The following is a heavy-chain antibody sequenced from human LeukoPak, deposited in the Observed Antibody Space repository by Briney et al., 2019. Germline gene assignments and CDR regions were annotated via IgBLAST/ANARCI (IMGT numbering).Heavy chain of an antibody. Sequence: SETLSLTCAVYGGSFSGYYWSWIRQPPGKGLEWIGEINHSGSTNYNPSLKSRVTISVYTSKNHFSLKLSSVTAADTAVYYCARGRYSSGWYVPPYYYYYMDVWGKGTTVTVSS. CDR1: GGSFSGYY. D-gene: IGHD6-19*01. CDR3: ARGRYSSGWYVPPYYYYYMDV. V-gene: IGHV4-34*01. CDR2: INHSGST. J-gene: IGHJ6*03.